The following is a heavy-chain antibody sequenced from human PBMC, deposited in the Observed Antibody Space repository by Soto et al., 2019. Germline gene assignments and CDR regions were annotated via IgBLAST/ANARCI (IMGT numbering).Heavy chain of an antibody. CDR1: GYTFTGYY. J-gene: IGHJ3*02. Sequence: ASVKVSCKASGYTFTGYYMHWVRQAPGQGLEWMGWINPNSGGTNYAQKFQGWVTMTRDTSISTAYMELSRLTTDDTAVYCWARGSPGDRGEDFDIWGQGTMVTVSS. CDR2: INPNSGGT. CDR3: ARGSPGDRGEDFDI. D-gene: IGHD7-27*01. V-gene: IGHV1-2*04.